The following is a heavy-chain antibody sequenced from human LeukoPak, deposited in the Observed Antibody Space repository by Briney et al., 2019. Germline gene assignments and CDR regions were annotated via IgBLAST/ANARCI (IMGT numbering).Heavy chain of an antibody. CDR3: ARDGGSSWYSYGFDP. CDR1: GGSISSYY. CDR2: IYYSGRT. Sequence: SETLSLTCTVSGGSISSYYWSWIRQPPGKGLEWIGYIYYSGRTNYNPSLKSRVTISVDTSKNQFSLKLSSVTAADTAVYYCARDGGSSWYSYGFDPWGQGTLVTVSS. V-gene: IGHV4-59*01. J-gene: IGHJ5*02. D-gene: IGHD6-13*01.